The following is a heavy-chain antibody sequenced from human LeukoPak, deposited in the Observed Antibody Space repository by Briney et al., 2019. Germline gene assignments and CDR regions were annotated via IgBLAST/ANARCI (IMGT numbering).Heavy chain of an antibody. J-gene: IGHJ4*02. CDR2: IYYSGST. CDR1: GGSVSSGSYY. Sequence: SETLSLTCTVSGGSVSSGSYYWSWIRQPPGKGLEWIGYIYYSGSTNYNPSLKSRVTISVDTSKNQFSLKLSSVTAADTAVYYCARVEGARTMTDWGQGTLVTVSS. CDR3: ARVEGARTMTD. D-gene: IGHD3-22*01. V-gene: IGHV4-61*01.